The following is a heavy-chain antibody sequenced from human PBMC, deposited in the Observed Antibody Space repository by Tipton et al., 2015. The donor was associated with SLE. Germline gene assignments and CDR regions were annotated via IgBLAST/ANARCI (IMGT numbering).Heavy chain of an antibody. CDR2: INHSGST. D-gene: IGHD6-13*01. V-gene: IGHV4-34*01. CDR1: GGSFSGYY. J-gene: IGHJ3*02. Sequence: TLSLTCAVYGGSFSGYYWSWIRQPPGKGLEWIGEINHSGSTNYNPSLKSRVTISVDTSKNQFSLKLSSVTAADTAVYYCARVGIAAAGAFDIWGQGTMVTVSS. CDR3: ARVGIAAAGAFDI.